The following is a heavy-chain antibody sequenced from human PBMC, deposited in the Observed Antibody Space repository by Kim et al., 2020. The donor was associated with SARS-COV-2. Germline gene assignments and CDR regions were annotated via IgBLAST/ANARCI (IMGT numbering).Heavy chain of an antibody. V-gene: IGHV1-2*02. CDR3: ARRASITMMVLVYNWFDP. Sequence: ASVKVSCKASGYTFTGYYMHWVRQAPGQGLEWMGWINPNSGGTNYAQKFQGRVTITRDTSISTAYMELSRLRSDDTAVYYCARRASITMMVLVYNWFDPWGRGTLVTVSS. CDR2: INPNSGGT. CDR1: GYTFTGYY. D-gene: IGHD3-22*01. J-gene: IGHJ5*02.